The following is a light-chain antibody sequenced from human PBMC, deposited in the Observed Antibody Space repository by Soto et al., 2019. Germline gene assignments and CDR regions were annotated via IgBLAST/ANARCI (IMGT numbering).Light chain of an antibody. J-gene: IGLJ1*01. CDR1: SIDVGGTNH. CDR2: DVS. Sequence: QSALTQPASVSGSPGQSITISCSGTSIDVGGTNHVSWYLQHPGEAPKLIMYDVSNRPSGVSDRLFGSKADNTATLTVSGLQAEDEADYYCCSYTSFSTYVFGTGTKLTVL. V-gene: IGLV2-14*03. CDR3: CSYTSFSTYV.